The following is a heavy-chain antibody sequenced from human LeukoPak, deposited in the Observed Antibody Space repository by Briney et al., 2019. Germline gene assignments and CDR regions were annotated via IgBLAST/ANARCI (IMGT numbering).Heavy chain of an antibody. CDR2: INPNSGGT. Sequence: ASVKVSCKASGYTFTGYYMHWVRQAPGQGLEWMGWINPNSGGTNYAQRFQGRVTMTRDTSINTAYMELSRLRSDDTAVYYCARGLYIAARPDYWGQGTLVTVSS. CDR1: GYTFTGYY. D-gene: IGHD6-6*01. V-gene: IGHV1-2*02. CDR3: ARGLYIAARPDY. J-gene: IGHJ4*02.